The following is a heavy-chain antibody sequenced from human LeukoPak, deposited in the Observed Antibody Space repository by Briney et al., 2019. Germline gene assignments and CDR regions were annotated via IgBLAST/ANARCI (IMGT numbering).Heavy chain of an antibody. V-gene: IGHV3-20*04. J-gene: IGHJ4*02. CDR2: INWNGGGT. CDR1: GFTFDDYG. CDR3: ARDIVVVPDEYYFDY. Sequence: GGSLRLFCAASGFTFDDYGMSWVRQAPGKGLEWVSGINWNGGGTGYADSVKGRFTISRDNAKNSLYLRMNSLRAEDTALYYCARDIVVVPDEYYFDYWGQGTLVTVSS. D-gene: IGHD2-2*01.